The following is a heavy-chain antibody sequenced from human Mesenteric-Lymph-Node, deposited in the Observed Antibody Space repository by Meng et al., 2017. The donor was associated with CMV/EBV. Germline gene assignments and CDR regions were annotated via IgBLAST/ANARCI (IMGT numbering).Heavy chain of an antibody. CDR2: TGIDGDT. V-gene: IGHV3-13*01. CDR1: GFTFSSYD. J-gene: IGHJ6*02. Sequence: GESLKISCAASGFTFSSYDMHWVRQATGKGLEWVSATGIDGDTYYPGSVKGRFTISRENAKNSLYLQMNSLRAGDTAVYYCARDRPLDGMDVWGQGTTVTVSS. CDR3: ARDRPLDGMDV.